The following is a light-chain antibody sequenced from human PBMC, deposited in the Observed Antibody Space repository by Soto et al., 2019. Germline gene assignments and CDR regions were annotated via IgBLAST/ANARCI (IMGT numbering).Light chain of an antibody. Sequence: DIVMTQSPLSLPVTPGEPASISCRSSQSLLQTNGYNYLDWYVQKPGQSPQLLIYLASSRASGVTDRFRGSRSGTDFTLEISRVEAEDVGVYYCMQAHQTPYTFGQGTKLEIK. J-gene: IGKJ2*01. CDR1: QSLLQTNGYNY. V-gene: IGKV2-28*01. CDR3: MQAHQTPYT. CDR2: LAS.